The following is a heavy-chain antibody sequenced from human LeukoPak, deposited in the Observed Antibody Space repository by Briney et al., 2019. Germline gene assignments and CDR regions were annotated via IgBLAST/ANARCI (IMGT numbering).Heavy chain of an antibody. J-gene: IGHJ3*02. Sequence: NSGGSLRLSCAASGFTFSSYSMNWVRQAPGKGLEWVSSISSSSSYIYYADSVKGRFTISRDNAKNSLYLQMNSLRAEDTAVYYCARERGWATYYRLNAFDIWGQGTRVTVSS. CDR2: ISSSSSYI. V-gene: IGHV3-21*01. D-gene: IGHD3-10*01. CDR1: GFTFSSYS. CDR3: ARERGWATYYRLNAFDI.